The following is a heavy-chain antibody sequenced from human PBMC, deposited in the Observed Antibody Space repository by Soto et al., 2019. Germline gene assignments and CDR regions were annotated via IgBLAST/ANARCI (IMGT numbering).Heavy chain of an antibody. CDR2: IYYSGST. Sequence: SDTLSLTCTVSGGSLSSYYWSWIRQPPGKGLEWIGYIYYSGSTNYNPSLKSRVTISVDTSKNQFSLKLSSVTAADTAVYYCARYYGSGSYYVPWFDPWGQGTLVPVSS. CDR1: GGSLSSYY. V-gene: IGHV4-59*08. D-gene: IGHD3-10*01. CDR3: ARYYGSGSYYVPWFDP. J-gene: IGHJ5*02.